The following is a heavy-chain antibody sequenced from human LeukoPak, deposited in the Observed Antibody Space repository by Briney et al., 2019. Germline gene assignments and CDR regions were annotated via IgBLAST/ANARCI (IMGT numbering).Heavy chain of an antibody. V-gene: IGHV1-3*01. CDR1: GYTFTSYA. D-gene: IGHD3-3*02. CDR3: ARDRSSFSYAFDI. CDR2: INAGNGNT. Sequence: ASVKVSCKASGYTFTSYAIHWVRQAPGQRLEWMGWINAGNGNTQYSQKFQGTVTITTDTSATTAYLELSSLRSEDTAVYYCARDRSSFSYAFDIWGQGTMVTVSS. J-gene: IGHJ3*02.